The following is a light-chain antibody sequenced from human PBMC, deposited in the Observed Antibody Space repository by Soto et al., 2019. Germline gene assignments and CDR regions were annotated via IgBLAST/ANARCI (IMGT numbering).Light chain of an antibody. CDR2: AAS. Sequence: DIQMTQSPSSVSASVGDRVTITCRASQGISSWLAWYQQKPGKAPNLLIYAASSLHSGVPSRFSGSGSVTDFTLTISSLQPEDFATYYCLQDYNYPWTFGQGTKVEIK. CDR1: QGISSW. CDR3: LQDYNYPWT. J-gene: IGKJ1*01. V-gene: IGKV1-12*01.